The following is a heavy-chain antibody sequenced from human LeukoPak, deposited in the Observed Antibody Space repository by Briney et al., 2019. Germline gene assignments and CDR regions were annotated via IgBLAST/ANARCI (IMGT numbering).Heavy chain of an antibody. CDR1: GFTVSSNY. CDR2: IYSGGST. V-gene: IGHV3-53*01. CDR3: AKSLKSSGWYRFDY. D-gene: IGHD6-19*01. Sequence: PGGSLRLSCAASGFTVSSNYMSWVRQAPGKGLEWVSVIYSGGSTYYADSVKGRFTISRDNSKNTLYLQMNSLRAEDTAVYYCAKSLKSSGWYRFDYWGQGTLVTVSS. J-gene: IGHJ4*02.